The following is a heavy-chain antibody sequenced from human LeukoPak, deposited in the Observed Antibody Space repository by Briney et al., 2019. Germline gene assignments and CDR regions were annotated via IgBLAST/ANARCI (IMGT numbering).Heavy chain of an antibody. D-gene: IGHD2-15*01. CDR2: IFSGGST. CDR3: ARENDMGYCSGGRCYKGYNAMDV. J-gene: IGHJ6*02. CDR1: GFTVSSNY. Sequence: GGSLRLSCAASGFTVSSNYMSWVRQAPGKGLEWVSVIFSGGSTYYADSVKGRFTISRDNSKNTLYLQMNSLRAEDTAVYYCARENDMGYCSGGRCYKGYNAMDVWGQGTTVTVSS. V-gene: IGHV3-53*01.